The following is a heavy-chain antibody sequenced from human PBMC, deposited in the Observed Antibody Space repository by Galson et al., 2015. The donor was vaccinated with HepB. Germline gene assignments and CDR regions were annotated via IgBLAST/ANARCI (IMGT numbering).Heavy chain of an antibody. CDR3: TIIMGVVPAAPLPQKMDV. Sequence: SVKVSCKASGYTFTGYYMHWVRQAPGQGLEWMGWINPNSGGTNYAQKFQGRVTMTRDTSISTAYMELSRLRSDDTAVYYCTIIMGVVPAAPLPQKMDVWGQGTTVTVSS. CDR2: INPNSGGT. D-gene: IGHD2-2*01. V-gene: IGHV1-2*02. CDR1: GYTFTGYY. J-gene: IGHJ6*02.